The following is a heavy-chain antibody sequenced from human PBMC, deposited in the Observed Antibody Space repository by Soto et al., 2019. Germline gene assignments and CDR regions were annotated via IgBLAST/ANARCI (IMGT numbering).Heavy chain of an antibody. V-gene: IGHV4-4*02. CDR1: GDSISSSKW. D-gene: IGHD1-26*01. J-gene: IGHJ4*02. Sequence: SETLSLTCAVSGDSISSSKWWNWVRQPPGKGLEWIGEIYHTGPTNYNPSVKSRATISVDKSKNHFSLSLTSVAAADTAVYYCVRDGSGVQWELSDWGPGTLVTAPQ. CDR2: IYHTGPT. CDR3: VRDGSGVQWELSD.